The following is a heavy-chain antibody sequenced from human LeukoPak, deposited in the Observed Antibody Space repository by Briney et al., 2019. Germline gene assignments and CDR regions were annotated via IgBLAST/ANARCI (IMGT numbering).Heavy chain of an antibody. J-gene: IGHJ4*02. CDR2: IYYSGST. CDR1: VGSISSYY. D-gene: IGHD1-26*01. CDR3: ARANGAGDYFDY. Sequence: SETLSLTCTVSVGSISSYYWSWIRQPPGKGLEWIGYIYYSGSTNYNPSLKSRVTISVDTSKNQFSLKLSSVTAADTAVYYCARANGAGDYFDYWGQGTLVTVSS. V-gene: IGHV4-59*01.